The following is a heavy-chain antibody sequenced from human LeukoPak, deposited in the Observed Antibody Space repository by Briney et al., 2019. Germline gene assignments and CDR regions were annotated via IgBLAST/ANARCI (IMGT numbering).Heavy chain of an antibody. Sequence: PGGSLRLSCAASGFTFSSSAMSWVRQAPGMGLEWVSGISGSGVSTYYADSVKGRFTISRDNSKNTLFLQMNSLRVEDTAVYFCAKCEGPEGVCYYYWGQGSLVTVSS. J-gene: IGHJ4*02. CDR1: GFTFSSSA. CDR3: AKCEGPEGVCYYY. V-gene: IGHV3-23*01. CDR2: ISGSGVST. D-gene: IGHD2-21*02.